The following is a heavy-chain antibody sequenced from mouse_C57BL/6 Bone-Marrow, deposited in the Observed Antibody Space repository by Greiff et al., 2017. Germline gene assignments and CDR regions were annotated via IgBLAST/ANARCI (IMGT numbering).Heavy chain of an antibody. CDR3: ATGVIAGLLRGY. CDR2: IHPSDSDT. D-gene: IGHD2-3*01. Sequence: QVQLQQPGPELVKPGASVKVSCKASGYTFTSYWMHWVKQRPGQGLEWIGMIHPSDSDTSYNQKFKGKATLTVDKSSSTAYMQLSSLTSADSAVYSSATGVIAGLLRGYWDRGNTLTVTA. CDR1: GYTFTSYW. J-gene: IGHJ2*01. V-gene: IGHV1-74*01.